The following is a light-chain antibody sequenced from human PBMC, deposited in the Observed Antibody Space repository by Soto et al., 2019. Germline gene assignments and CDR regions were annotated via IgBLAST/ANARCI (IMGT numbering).Light chain of an antibody. CDR1: QSISSW. CDR2: HAS. V-gene: IGKV1-5*01. Sequence: VQMTPSPSPLSASVGDRGTITCRASQSISSWLAWYQQKPGTAPKLLIYHASTLESGVPSRFSGSGSGTEFTLTISSLQPDDFATYYCQQYNSYSFGQGTKVDI. CDR3: QQYNSYS. J-gene: IGKJ1*01.